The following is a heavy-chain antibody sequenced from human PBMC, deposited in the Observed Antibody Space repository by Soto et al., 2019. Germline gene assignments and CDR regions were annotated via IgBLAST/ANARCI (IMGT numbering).Heavy chain of an antibody. Sequence: GGSLRLSCAASGFTFSSYAMSWVRQAPGKGLEWVSAISGSGGSTYYADSVKGQFTISRDNSKNTLYLQMNSLRAEDTAVYYCAKRNSFTMIVVAFFDYWGQGTLVTVSS. CDR2: ISGSGGST. J-gene: IGHJ4*02. CDR1: GFTFSSYA. V-gene: IGHV3-23*01. D-gene: IGHD3-22*01. CDR3: AKRNSFTMIVVAFFDY.